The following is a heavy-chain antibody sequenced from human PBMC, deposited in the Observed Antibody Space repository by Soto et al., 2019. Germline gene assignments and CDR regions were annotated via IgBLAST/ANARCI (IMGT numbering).Heavy chain of an antibody. V-gene: IGHV1-3*01. D-gene: IGHD3-22*01. CDR2: INAGNGNT. CDR3: ARGLLSVVITASDY. Sequence: GASVKVSCKASGYTFTSYVTHWVRQAPGQRLEWMGWINAGNGNTKYSQKFQGRVTITRDTSASTAYMELSSLRSEDTAVYYCARGLLSVVITASDYWGQGTLVTVSS. J-gene: IGHJ4*02. CDR1: GYTFTSYV.